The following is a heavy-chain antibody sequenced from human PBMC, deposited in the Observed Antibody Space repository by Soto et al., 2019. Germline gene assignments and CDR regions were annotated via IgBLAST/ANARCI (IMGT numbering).Heavy chain of an antibody. Sequence: ESGGGLVKPGGSLRLSCAASGFTFSSYSMNWVRQAPGKGLEWVSSISSSSSYIYYADSVKGRFTISRDNAKNSLYLQMNSLRAEDSAMYYCARDASTGTTSRYYAMDVWGQGTTVTVSS. CDR1: GFTFSSYS. CDR3: ARDASTGTTSRYYAMDV. J-gene: IGHJ6*02. D-gene: IGHD1-1*01. V-gene: IGHV3-21*01. CDR2: ISSSSSYI.